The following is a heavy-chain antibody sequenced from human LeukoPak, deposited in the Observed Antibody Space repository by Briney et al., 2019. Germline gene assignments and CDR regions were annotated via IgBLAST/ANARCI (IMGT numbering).Heavy chain of an antibody. CDR1: GYSFTSYW. J-gene: IGHJ4*02. D-gene: IGHD3-9*01. CDR2: IYPGDSDT. Sequence: GESLKISCKGSGYSFTSYWIGWVRQMPGKGLEWMGIIYPGDSDTRYSPSFQGQVTISADKSISTAYLQWSSLKASDTAMYYCARQMYGILTGYYMFDYWGQGTLVTASS. V-gene: IGHV5-51*01. CDR3: ARQMYGILTGYYMFDY.